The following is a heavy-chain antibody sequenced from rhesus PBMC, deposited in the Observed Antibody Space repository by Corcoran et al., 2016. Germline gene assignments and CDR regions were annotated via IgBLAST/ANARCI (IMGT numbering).Heavy chain of an antibody. CDR2: INGNSGST. J-gene: IGHJ4*01. CDR3: AREGGIAAAGVDY. D-gene: IGHD6-25*01. V-gene: IGHV4-80*01. Sequence: QVQLQESGPGLVKPSETLSLTCAVSGGSFSSYWWSWIRQPPGKGLEWVGEINGNSGSTNYNPSLNSRVTISKDASKNQFSLKLSSVTAADTAVYYCAREGGIAAAGVDYWGQGVLVTVSS. CDR1: GGSFSSYW.